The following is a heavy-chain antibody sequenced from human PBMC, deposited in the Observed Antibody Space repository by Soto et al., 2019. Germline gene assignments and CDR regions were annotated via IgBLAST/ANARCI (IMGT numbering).Heavy chain of an antibody. V-gene: IGHV3-23*01. J-gene: IGHJ4*02. CDR1: EFTFSNYA. Sequence: EVQLLESGGGLVQPGGSLRLSCAASEFTFSNYAMSWVRQAPGKGLEWVSAIGYGGGTTYYADSVKGRLTISRENSKNTLYLQMNSLRAEDTAVYYCAKNPGYYYDSTGYHFDYWGQGTLVTVSS. CDR2: IGYGGGTT. D-gene: IGHD3-22*01. CDR3: AKNPGYYYDSTGYHFDY.